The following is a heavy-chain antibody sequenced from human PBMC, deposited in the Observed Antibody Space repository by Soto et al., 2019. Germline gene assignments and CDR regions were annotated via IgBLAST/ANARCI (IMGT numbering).Heavy chain of an antibody. CDR3: AKGIRWFGEFDY. J-gene: IGHJ4*02. D-gene: IGHD3-10*01. CDR1: GFAFSRYG. V-gene: IGHV3-33*06. Sequence: VGSLRLSCAASGFAFSRYGMHWVRQATGKGLEWVAGIWYDGSDKFYPDSVKGRFTISRDNSKNTVFLQMNSLRAEDTAVYYCAKGIRWFGEFDYWGQGTLVPVSS. CDR2: IWYDGSDK.